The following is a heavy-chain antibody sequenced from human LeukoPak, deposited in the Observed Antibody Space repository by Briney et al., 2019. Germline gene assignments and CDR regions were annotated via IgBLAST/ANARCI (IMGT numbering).Heavy chain of an antibody. J-gene: IGHJ4*02. CDR3: ARYEQWLVPGLTFDY. Sequence: QPGGSLRLSCAASGFTFSSYEMNWVRQAPGKGLEWVSSISSSGSTIYYADSVKGRFTISRDNAKSSLYLQMNSLRAEDTAVYYCARYEQWLVPGLTFDYWGQGTLVTVSS. CDR1: GFTFSSYE. V-gene: IGHV3-48*03. CDR2: ISSSGSTI. D-gene: IGHD6-19*01.